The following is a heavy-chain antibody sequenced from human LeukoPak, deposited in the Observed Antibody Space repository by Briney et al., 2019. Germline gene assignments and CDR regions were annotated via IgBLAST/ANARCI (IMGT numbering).Heavy chain of an antibody. CDR3: ARADYYGSGSQIDY. Sequence: PGGSLRLSCAASGFTFSSYSMNWVRQAPGKGLEWVSYISSSGSTIYYADSVKGRFTISRDNAKNSLYLQMNSLRAEDTAVYYCARADYYGSGSQIDYWGQGTLVTVSS. V-gene: IGHV3-48*04. CDR1: GFTFSSYS. J-gene: IGHJ4*02. CDR2: ISSSGSTI. D-gene: IGHD3-10*01.